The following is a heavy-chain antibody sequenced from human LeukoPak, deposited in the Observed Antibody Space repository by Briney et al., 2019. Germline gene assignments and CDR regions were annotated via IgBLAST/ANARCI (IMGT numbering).Heavy chain of an antibody. V-gene: IGHV5-51*01. CDR3: ATLGGYCTSTSCYGAHNY. CDR1: GNSFTSYW. Sequence: GESLKISCQGSGNSFTSYWIGWVRQMPGKGLEWMGIIYLGDSDTRYSPSFQGQVTISADKSISTAYLQWSSLKASDTATYYCATLGGYCTSTSCYGAHNYWGQGTLVTVSS. J-gene: IGHJ4*02. D-gene: IGHD2-2*03. CDR2: IYLGDSDT.